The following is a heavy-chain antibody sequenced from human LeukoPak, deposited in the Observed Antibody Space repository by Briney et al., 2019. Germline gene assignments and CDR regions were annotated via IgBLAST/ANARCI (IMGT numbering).Heavy chain of an antibody. V-gene: IGHV4-34*01. D-gene: IGHD2-2*01. Sequence: PSETLSLTCAVYGGSFSGYYWSWIRQPPGKGLEWIGEINHSGSTNYNPSLKSRVTISVDTSKNQFSLKLSSVTAADTAVYYCASGTSCFSWGPGTLVTVSS. CDR3: ASGTSCFS. CDR1: GGSFSGYY. J-gene: IGHJ4*02. CDR2: INHSGST.